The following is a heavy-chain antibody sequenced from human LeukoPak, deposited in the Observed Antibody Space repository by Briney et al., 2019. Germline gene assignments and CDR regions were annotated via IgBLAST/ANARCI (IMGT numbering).Heavy chain of an antibody. CDR3: AKAGTGYSSSWYGG. CDR1: GFTFSSYA. Sequence: GGSLRLSCAASGFTFSSYAMSWVRQAPGKGLEWVSAISGSGGSTYYADSVKGRFTISRDNSKNTLYLQMNSLRAEDMTVYYCAKAGTGYSSSWYGGWGQGTLVTVSS. CDR2: ISGSGGST. J-gene: IGHJ4*02. V-gene: IGHV3-23*01. D-gene: IGHD6-13*01.